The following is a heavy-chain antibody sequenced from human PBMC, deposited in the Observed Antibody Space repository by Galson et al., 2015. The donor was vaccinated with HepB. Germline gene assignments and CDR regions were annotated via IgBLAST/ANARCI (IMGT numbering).Heavy chain of an antibody. Sequence: SVKVSCKASGYTFSNYGISWVRQAPGQGLEWMGGIIPMFDTAHYSQNFQDRVTITADESTSTVYMELSSLRSEDTAVYYCARRYYYDTSAYPADESFDYWGQGTLVTVSS. J-gene: IGHJ4*02. V-gene: IGHV1-69*13. CDR3: ARRYYYDTSAYPADESFDY. CDR1: GYTFSNYG. CDR2: IIPMFDTA. D-gene: IGHD3-22*01.